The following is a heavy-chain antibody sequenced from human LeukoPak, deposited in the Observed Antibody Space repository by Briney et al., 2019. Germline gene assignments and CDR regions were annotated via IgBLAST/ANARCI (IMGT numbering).Heavy chain of an antibody. CDR2: IYPGDSDT. CDR1: GYSFTSYW. Sequence: GESLKISCKGSGYSFTSYWIGWVRQMPGKGLEWMGIIYPGDSDTRYSPSFQGQVTISADKSISTAYLQWSSLKASDTAMYYCARHAGYSYGFGRSREYYFDYWGQGTLVTVSS. V-gene: IGHV5-51*01. D-gene: IGHD5-18*01. CDR3: ARHAGYSYGFGRSREYYFDY. J-gene: IGHJ4*02.